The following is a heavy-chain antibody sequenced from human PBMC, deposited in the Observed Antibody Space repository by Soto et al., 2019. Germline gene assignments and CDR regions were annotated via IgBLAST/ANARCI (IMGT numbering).Heavy chain of an antibody. J-gene: IGHJ5*01. Sequence: GESLKISCQGSGYSFTTYWIAWVRQMPGKGLEWMGVIYPSDSDSRYSPSFQGQVTISADKSITTAYLQWSSLKASDTAMYYCARRVAVSGTDWLDSWGQGTLVTVSS. D-gene: IGHD6-19*01. CDR1: GYSFTTYW. CDR3: ARRVAVSGTDWLDS. V-gene: IGHV5-51*01. CDR2: IYPSDSDS.